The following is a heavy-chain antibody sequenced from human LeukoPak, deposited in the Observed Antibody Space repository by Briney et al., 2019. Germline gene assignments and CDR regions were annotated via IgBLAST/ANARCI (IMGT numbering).Heavy chain of an antibody. CDR1: GFTFSSYD. D-gene: IGHD6-19*01. J-gene: IGHJ4*02. Sequence: GGSLRLSCAASGFTFSSYDMHWVRQATGKGLEWVSAIGIAGDAYYPCSVKGRFTISRENAKNSLYLQMNSLRAGDTAVYYCARGGAVARTYYFDYWGQGTLVTVSS. CDR2: IGIAGDA. CDR3: ARGGAVARTYYFDY. V-gene: IGHV3-13*01.